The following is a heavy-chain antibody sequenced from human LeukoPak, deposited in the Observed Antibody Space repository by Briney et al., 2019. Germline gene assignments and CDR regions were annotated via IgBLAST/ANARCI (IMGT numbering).Heavy chain of an antibody. V-gene: IGHV1-69*13. CDR2: IIPIFGTA. Sequence: GASVKVSCKASGFALTTYNIVWLRQAPGQGLEWMGGIIPIFGTANYAQKFQGRVTITADESTSTAYMELSSLRSEDTAVYYCARDSSHFGDADYWGQGTLVTVSS. J-gene: IGHJ4*02. CDR3: ARDSSHFGDADY. D-gene: IGHD4-17*01. CDR1: GFALTTYN.